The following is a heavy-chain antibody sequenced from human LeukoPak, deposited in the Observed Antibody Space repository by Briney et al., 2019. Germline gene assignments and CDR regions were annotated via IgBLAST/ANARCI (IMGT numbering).Heavy chain of an antibody. CDR3: ARVWLTTVFSFDY. J-gene: IGHJ4*02. CDR2: IYYSGTT. CDR1: GGSISSGAYY. D-gene: IGHD4-11*01. V-gene: IGHV4-30-4*08. Sequence: SETLSLTCTVSGGSISSGAYYWSWIRQPPGKGLEWIGNIYYSGTTYYNSSLKSRVTISVDTSKNQFSLKVSSVTAADTAVYYCARVWLTTVFSFDYWGQGTLVTVSS.